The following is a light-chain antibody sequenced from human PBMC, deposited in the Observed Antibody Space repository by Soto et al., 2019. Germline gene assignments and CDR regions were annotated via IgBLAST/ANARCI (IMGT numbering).Light chain of an antibody. Sequence: EIVLTQSPGTLSLSPGERATLSCRASQTVSSSYLAWYQQKPGQAPRLLIYGASTRATGIPGRFSGSASGTDFTLTISRLEPEDFATYYCQQYKNYSLITFGPGTTVDF. CDR2: GAS. CDR1: QTVSSSY. V-gene: IGKV3-20*01. J-gene: IGKJ3*01. CDR3: QQYKNYSLIT.